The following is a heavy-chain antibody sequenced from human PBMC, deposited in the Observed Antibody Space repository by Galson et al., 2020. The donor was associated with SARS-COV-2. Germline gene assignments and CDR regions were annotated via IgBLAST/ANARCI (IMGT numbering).Heavy chain of an antibody. CDR2: MNPNSGNT. J-gene: IGHJ4*02. CDR1: GYTFTTYD. D-gene: IGHD3-9*01. CDR3: ARAPLGYDSLTGYTRAYYFDS. Sequence: GESLKISCRASGYTFTTYDINWVRQATGQGLEWVGWMNPNSGNTDYAQDFQGRVTMTRDTSTSTAYMELRSLRSEDTAVYYWARAPLGYDSLTGYTRAYYFDSWGQGTLVTFSS. V-gene: IGHV1-8*01.